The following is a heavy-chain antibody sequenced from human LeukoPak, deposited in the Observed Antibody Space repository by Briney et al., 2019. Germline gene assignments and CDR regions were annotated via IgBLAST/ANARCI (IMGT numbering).Heavy chain of an antibody. CDR3: ARVHCTSIGCSGMDV. CDR2: IYHSGSA. CDR1: GGSISSGDYY. D-gene: IGHD2-2*01. Sequence: PSETLSLTCTVSGGSISSGDYYWSWIRQPPGKALEWIGYIYHSGSAYYNPSLKSRVTISVDRSKNQFSLKLSSVTAADTAVYYCARVHCTSIGCSGMDVWGKGTTVTVSS. J-gene: IGHJ6*03. V-gene: IGHV4-30-2*01.